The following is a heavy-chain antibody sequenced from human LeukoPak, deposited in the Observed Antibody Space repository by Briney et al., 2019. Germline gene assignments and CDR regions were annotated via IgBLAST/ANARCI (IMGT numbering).Heavy chain of an antibody. CDR2: INPSGSST. J-gene: IGHJ4*02. Sequence: ASVKVSCKASGYSFTSHYMHWVRQAPGQGLEWMGLINPSGSSTLYAQKFQGRVTMTRDMSTTTDYMELSSLRSEDTAVYYCARVKNNYDILTGYYPWDYWGQGTLVTVSS. D-gene: IGHD3-9*01. V-gene: IGHV1-46*01. CDR1: GYSFTSHY. CDR3: ARVKNNYDILTGYYPWDY.